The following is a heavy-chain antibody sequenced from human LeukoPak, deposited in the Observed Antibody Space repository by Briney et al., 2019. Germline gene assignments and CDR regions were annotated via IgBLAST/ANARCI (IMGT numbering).Heavy chain of an antibody. CDR1: GFTLSSYG. V-gene: IGHV3-30*18. CDR2: ISYDGSNQ. Sequence: RRRSRRLSCAASGFTLSSYGIRGVRPAPGKGPDWVEDISYDGSNQYYAVSVKGRFTISRDNYKNTLYLQMNSLRPDETAVYFCAKGSHYYDSGGYYIEYWGQGTLVAVSS. D-gene: IGHD3-22*01. J-gene: IGHJ4*02. CDR3: AKGSHYYDSGGYYIEY.